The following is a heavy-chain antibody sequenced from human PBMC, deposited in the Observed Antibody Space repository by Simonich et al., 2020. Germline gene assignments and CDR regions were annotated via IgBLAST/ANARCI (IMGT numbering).Heavy chain of an antibody. D-gene: IGHD6-6*01. Sequence: QVQLVQSGAEVKKPGASVKVSCKASGYTFTGYYMHWVRQAPGQGLEWVGWIDPNSGGPNYAQKFQGRVAMTRDTSISTAYMELSRLRTDDTAVYYCARDRAARYYYYYYMDVWGKGTTVTVSS. CDR2: IDPNSGGP. CDR1: GYTFTGYY. CDR3: ARDRAARYYYYYYMDV. J-gene: IGHJ6*03. V-gene: IGHV1-2*02.